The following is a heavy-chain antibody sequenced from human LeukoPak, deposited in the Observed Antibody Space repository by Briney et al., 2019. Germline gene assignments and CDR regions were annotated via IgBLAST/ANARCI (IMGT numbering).Heavy chain of an antibody. D-gene: IGHD3-3*01. J-gene: IGHJ3*02. Sequence: GGSLRLSCAASGFTFSSYGMSWVRQAPGKGLEWVSSISSSSNYIYYADSMKGRFTISRDNAKNSMYLQMNSLRAEDTAVYYCARGSRFGVVERDAFDIWGQGTMVTVSS. V-gene: IGHV3-21*01. CDR3: ARGSRFGVVERDAFDI. CDR1: GFTFSSYG. CDR2: ISSSSNYI.